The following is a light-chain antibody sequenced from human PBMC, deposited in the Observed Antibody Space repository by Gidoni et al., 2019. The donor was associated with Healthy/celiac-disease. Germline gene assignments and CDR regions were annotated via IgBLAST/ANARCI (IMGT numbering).Light chain of an antibody. J-gene: IGKJ2*01. CDR1: QGISNS. CDR2: AAS. Sequence: DIQMTQSPSSLSASVGDRVTITCRASQGISNSLAWYQQKPGKAPKLLLYAASRLESGVPSRFSGSGSGTDYTLTISSLQPEDFATYYCQQYYSTPFMYTFXQXTKLEIK. CDR3: QQYYSTPFMYT. V-gene: IGKV1-NL1*01.